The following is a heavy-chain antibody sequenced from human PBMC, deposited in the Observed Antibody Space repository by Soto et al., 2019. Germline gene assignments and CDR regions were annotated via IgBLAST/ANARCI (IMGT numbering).Heavy chain of an antibody. CDR2: INYSGSS. Sequence: SETLSLTCTVSGGSIRSSSYYWGWIRQPPGKGLEWIGSINYSGSSYYNLSLRSRVTIFVDTSKNQFSLKLSSVTAADTAVYYCARHYPFGSGSFSPYYFDSWGRGTLVTVSS. J-gene: IGHJ4*02. CDR1: GGSIRSSSYY. CDR3: ARHYPFGSGSFSPYYFDS. D-gene: IGHD3-10*01. V-gene: IGHV4-39*01.